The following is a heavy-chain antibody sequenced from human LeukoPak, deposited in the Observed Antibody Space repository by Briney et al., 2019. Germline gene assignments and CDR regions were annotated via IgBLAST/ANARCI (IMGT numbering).Heavy chain of an antibody. CDR2: IKPDGGEK. CDR3: ARDRIVLMVYAVYNWFDP. Sequence: GGSLRLSCAASGFTFSSYMMTWVRQAPGKGLEWVANIKPDGGEKFYVDSVRGRFTISRDNAKNSLYLQMNSLRAEDTAVYYCARDRIVLMVYAVYNWFDPWGQGTLVTVSS. D-gene: IGHD2-8*01. J-gene: IGHJ5*02. V-gene: IGHV3-7*01. CDR1: GFTFSSYM.